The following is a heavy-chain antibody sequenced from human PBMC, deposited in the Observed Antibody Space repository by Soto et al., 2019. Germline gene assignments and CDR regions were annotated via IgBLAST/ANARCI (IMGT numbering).Heavy chain of an antibody. CDR2: ITSDTKTI. J-gene: IGHJ4*02. Sequence: EVQLVESGGDLVQRGGSLRLSCAASGFTFNIYSMNWVRQAPGKGLEWFSYITSDTKTIKYADSVKGRFTISRDNGKNSVYLQMNSLRDEDTAVYYCARSVEGHFDYWGQGTVVTVSS. V-gene: IGHV3-48*02. D-gene: IGHD6-19*01. CDR3: ARSVEGHFDY. CDR1: GFTFNIYS.